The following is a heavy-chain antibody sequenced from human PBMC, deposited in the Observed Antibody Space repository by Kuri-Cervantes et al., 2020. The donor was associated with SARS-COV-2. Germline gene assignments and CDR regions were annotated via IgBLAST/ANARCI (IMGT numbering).Heavy chain of an antibody. CDR3: AKDQGYSSGWYLDY. Sequence: GESLKISCAASGFTFSSYAMSWVRQAPGKGLEWVSAISGGGGSTYYADSVKGRFTISRDNSKNTLYLQMNSLRAEDTAVYYCAKDQGYSSGWYLDYWGQGTLVTVSS. CDR2: ISGGGGST. J-gene: IGHJ4*02. V-gene: IGHV3-23*01. CDR1: GFTFSSYA. D-gene: IGHD6-19*01.